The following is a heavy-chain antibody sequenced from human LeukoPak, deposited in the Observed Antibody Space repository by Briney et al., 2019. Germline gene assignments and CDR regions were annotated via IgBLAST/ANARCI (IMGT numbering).Heavy chain of an antibody. CDR1: GFTFSTYS. D-gene: IGHD6-13*01. V-gene: IGHV3-48*04. J-gene: IGHJ6*03. CDR2: ISSSSSII. Sequence: GGSLRPSCAASGFTFSTYSMNWVRQAPGKGLEWVSYISSSSSIINYAESVRGRFTISRDNAKNSVYLQMNSLRAEDTGVYYCARDKAAIHNYMDVWGKGTTVTVSS. CDR3: ARDKAAIHNYMDV.